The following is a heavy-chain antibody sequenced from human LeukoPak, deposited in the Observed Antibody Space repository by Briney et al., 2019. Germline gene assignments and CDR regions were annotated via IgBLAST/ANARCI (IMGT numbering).Heavy chain of an antibody. CDR3: AGRALRTGWTFDY. J-gene: IGHJ4*01. D-gene: IGHD6-19*01. Sequence: SETLSLTCSVSGGSISTYYWSWIRQPAGKGLEWIARIHTSGRTDFNPSLKSRLSISMDTPNNHFSLMITSVTAADTAIYYCAGRALRTGWTFDYWGYGTLVTVSS. V-gene: IGHV4-4*07. CDR2: IHTSGRT. CDR1: GGSISTYY.